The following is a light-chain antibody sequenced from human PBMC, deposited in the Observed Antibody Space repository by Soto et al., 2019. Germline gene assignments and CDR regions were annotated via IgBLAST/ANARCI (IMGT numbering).Light chain of an antibody. CDR3: RSYTSSSTYV. J-gene: IGLJ1*01. Sequence: QSALTQPASVSGSPGQSITISCTGTSSDVGPYNYVSWYQLHPGKAPKLMVYEVSNRPSGVSNRFSGSKSGNTASLTISGLQAEDEADYHCRSYTSSSTYVFGPGTKLTVL. CDR1: SSDVGPYNY. V-gene: IGLV2-14*01. CDR2: EVS.